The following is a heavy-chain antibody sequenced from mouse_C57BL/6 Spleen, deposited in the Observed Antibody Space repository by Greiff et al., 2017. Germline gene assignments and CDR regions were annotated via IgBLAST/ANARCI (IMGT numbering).Heavy chain of an antibody. Sequence: QVTLKESGPGILQPSQTLSLTCSFSGFSLSTFGMGVGWIRQPSGKGLEWLAHIWWDDDKYFNPALKSRLTISKDTSKNQVFLKLAIVDTADTATYFCARRITTGGRMDYWGQGTSVTVSS. V-gene: IGHV8-8*01. CDR2: IWWDDDK. CDR1: GFSLSTFGMG. J-gene: IGHJ4*01. CDR3: ARRITTGGRMDY. D-gene: IGHD2-4*01.